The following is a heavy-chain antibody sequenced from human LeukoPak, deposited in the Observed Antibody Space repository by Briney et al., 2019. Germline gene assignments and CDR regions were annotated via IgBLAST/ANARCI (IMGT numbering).Heavy chain of an antibody. D-gene: IGHD2-21*02. CDR3: GLLHCGDRYIDY. Sequence: PGGSLRLSCAASGFTFSDYYMSWIRQAPGKGLEWVSYISSSGSTVSYADSVKGRFTISRDNAKNSLYLQMNSLRAEDTAVYYCGLLHCGDRYIDYWGQGTLVTVSS. CDR2: ISSSGSTV. V-gene: IGHV3-11*01. J-gene: IGHJ4*02. CDR1: GFTFSDYY.